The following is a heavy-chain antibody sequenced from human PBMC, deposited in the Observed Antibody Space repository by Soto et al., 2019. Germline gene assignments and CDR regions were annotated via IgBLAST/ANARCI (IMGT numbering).Heavy chain of an antibody. CDR1: GFSLSNSGVG. V-gene: IGHV2-5*02. D-gene: IGHD3-10*01. CDR3: AHRVSYSASWDMGWFDS. CDR2: IYWDNDR. Sequence: QITLKESGPALVEPTQTLTLTCSFSGFSLSNSGVGVGWFRQAPGKALECLGIIYWDNDRRYNPSLKDRLNIAKDTSKNQVVVTMTYMEPVDTGTYYCAHRVSYSASWDMGWFDSWGQGTPVTVS. J-gene: IGHJ5*01.